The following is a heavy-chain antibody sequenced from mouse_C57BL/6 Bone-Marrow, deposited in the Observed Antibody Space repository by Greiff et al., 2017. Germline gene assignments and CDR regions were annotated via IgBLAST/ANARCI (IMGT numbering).Heavy chain of an antibody. CDR1: GFNITDDY. Sequence: VQLQQPGAELVRPGASVKLSCTASGFNITDDYMHWVKQRPEQGLEWIGWIDPENGDTEYTSKFQGKATITADTSSNTAYLQLSSLTSEDAAVYYCTTGYGLFAYWGQGTLVTVSA. CDR2: IDPENGDT. V-gene: IGHV14-4*01. J-gene: IGHJ3*01. CDR3: TTGYGLFAY. D-gene: IGHD1-1*02.